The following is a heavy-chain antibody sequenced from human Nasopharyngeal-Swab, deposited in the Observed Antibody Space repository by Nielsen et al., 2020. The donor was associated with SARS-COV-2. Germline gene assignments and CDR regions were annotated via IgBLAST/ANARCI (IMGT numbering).Heavy chain of an antibody. V-gene: IGHV3-48*02. CDR1: GFTLSSYS. Sequence: GESLKISCAASGFTLSSYSMNWVRQAPGKGLEWVSYISSSSSTKYYADSVEGRFTISRGNAKNSLYLQMNSLRDEDTAVYYCARGYTSGWYQWSRHTLDYWGQGTLVTVSS. CDR2: ISSSSSTK. J-gene: IGHJ4*02. D-gene: IGHD6-19*01. CDR3: ARGYTSGWYQWSRHTLDY.